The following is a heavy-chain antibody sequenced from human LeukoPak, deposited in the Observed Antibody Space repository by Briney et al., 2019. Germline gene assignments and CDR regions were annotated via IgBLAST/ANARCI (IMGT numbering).Heavy chain of an antibody. J-gene: IGHJ5*02. CDR1: GFTFRSYY. Sequence: GGSLRLSCAACGFTFRSYYMTWVRQLPGKGLEWVASIKQDGSKKYYVDSVKGRFTISRDNAKKSMDLQMNSLRAEDTAVYYCARDRGITRGFDPWGQGTLVTVSS. D-gene: IGHD1-14*01. CDR2: IKQDGSKK. V-gene: IGHV3-7*05. CDR3: ARDRGITRGFDP.